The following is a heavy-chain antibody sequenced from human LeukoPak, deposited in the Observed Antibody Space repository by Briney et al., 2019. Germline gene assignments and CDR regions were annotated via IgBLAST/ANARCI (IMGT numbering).Heavy chain of an antibody. V-gene: IGHV1-58*01. CDR2: IVVGSGNT. CDR3: ARAREQLVPQDY. Sequence: ASVKVSCKASGFTFTSSAVQWVRPARGQRLEWIGWIVVGSGNTNYAQKFQERVTITRDMSTSTAYMELSSLRSEDTAVYYCARAREQLVPQDYWGQGTLVTVSS. D-gene: IGHD6-6*01. CDR1: GFTFTSSA. J-gene: IGHJ4*02.